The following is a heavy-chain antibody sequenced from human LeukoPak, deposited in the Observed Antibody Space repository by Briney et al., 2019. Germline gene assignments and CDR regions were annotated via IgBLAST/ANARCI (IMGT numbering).Heavy chain of an antibody. J-gene: IGHJ3*02. CDR3: ARDISSSSRAFDI. CDR1: GFTFSSYS. V-gene: IGHV3-21*01. D-gene: IGHD6-6*01. Sequence: GGSLRLSCAASGFTFSSYSMNWVRQAPGKGLEWVSSISSSSSYIYYADSVKGRFTISRDNAKNSLYLQMNSLRAEDTAVYYCARDISSSSRAFDIWGQGTMVTVSS. CDR2: ISSSSSYI.